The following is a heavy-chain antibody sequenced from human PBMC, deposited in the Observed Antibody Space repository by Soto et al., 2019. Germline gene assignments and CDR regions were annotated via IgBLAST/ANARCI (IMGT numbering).Heavy chain of an antibody. Sequence: EVQLVESGGGLVQPGGSVRLSCAASGFTFSSYWMSWVRQAPGKGLEWVANIKQDGSEKYYVDSVKGRFTISRDNAKNSLYLQMNSLRAEDTAVYYCARDGIVGATHHLDYWGQGTLVTVSS. CDR2: IKQDGSEK. CDR3: ARDGIVGATHHLDY. J-gene: IGHJ4*02. V-gene: IGHV3-7*03. D-gene: IGHD1-26*01. CDR1: GFTFSSYW.